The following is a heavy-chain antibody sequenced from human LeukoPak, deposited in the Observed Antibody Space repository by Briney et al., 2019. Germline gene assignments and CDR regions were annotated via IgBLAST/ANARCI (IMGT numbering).Heavy chain of an antibody. CDR2: ITSSSSYI. CDR3: ARDPYSGSYGPYYYYYMDV. D-gene: IGHD1-26*01. J-gene: IGHJ6*03. Sequence: GGSLRLSCEASGFTFSSYNMNWVRQAPGKGPEWVSSITSSSSYIYYADSVKGRFTISRDNAKNSLYLQMDSLRVEDTAVYYCARDPYSGSYGPYYYYYMDVWGEGTTVTISS. V-gene: IGHV3-21*06. CDR1: GFTFSSYN.